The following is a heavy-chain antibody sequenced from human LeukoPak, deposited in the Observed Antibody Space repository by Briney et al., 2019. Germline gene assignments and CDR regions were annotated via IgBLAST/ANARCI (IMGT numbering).Heavy chain of an antibody. J-gene: IGHJ6*02. CDR1: GGSISSYY. CDR2: IYYSGST. CDR3: AKLLELWFGELSVSGTTSGGMDV. V-gene: IGHV4-59*08. Sequence: SETLSLTCTVSGGSISSYYWSWIRQPPGKGLEWIGYIYYSGSTNYNPSLKSRVTISVDTSKNQFSLKLSSVTAADTAVYYCAKLLELWFGELSVSGTTSGGMDVWGQGTTVTVSS. D-gene: IGHD3-10*01.